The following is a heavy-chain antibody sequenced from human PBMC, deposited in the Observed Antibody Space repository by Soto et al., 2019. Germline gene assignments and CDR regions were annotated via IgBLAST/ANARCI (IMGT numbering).Heavy chain of an antibody. V-gene: IGHV1-18*01. CDR1: GYTFTSYG. D-gene: IGHD6-6*01. Sequence: QVQLVQSGAEVKKPGASVTVSCKASGYTFTSYGINWVRQAPGQGLEWMGWISGYNGNTKYAQKFQGRVTMTTDTATRTAYLELRSLRSDDKAMFYCARDGIAARPTPDYWGQGTLVTVSS. CDR2: ISGYNGNT. J-gene: IGHJ4*02. CDR3: ARDGIAARPTPDY.